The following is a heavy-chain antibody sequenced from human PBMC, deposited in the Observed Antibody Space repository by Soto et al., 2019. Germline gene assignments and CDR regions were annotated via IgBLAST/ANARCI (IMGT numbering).Heavy chain of an antibody. Sequence: GGSLRLCCAAYGVTFGEAWMDWVVQRLGKGLEWVGRILSRSRGGTVKFAPAMRDRFTISRDDSQSTLFLQMNSLKSEDTAVYYCTALTFCSGDCRGSFWGQGTLVTVSS. CDR1: GVTFGEAW. D-gene: IGHD2-21*02. J-gene: IGHJ4*02. CDR3: TALTFCSGDCRGSF. CDR2: ILSRSRGGTV. V-gene: IGHV3-15*01.